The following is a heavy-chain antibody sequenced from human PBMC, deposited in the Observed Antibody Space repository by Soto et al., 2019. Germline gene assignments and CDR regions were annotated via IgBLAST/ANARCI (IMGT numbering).Heavy chain of an antibody. J-gene: IGHJ6*02. CDR1: GASVTNHIYY. CDR2: SYSSGTS. Sequence: QLQLLESGPGLVKPSEALSLTCSVSGASVTNHIYYWGWFRQPPGKGLEWIGKSYSSGTSYYSTSLESRATISVDSSKNQFSLKLNSVTAADTATYFCARGKRGSSWYRGETKYYYHGMDVWGQGTTVTVSS. CDR3: ARGKRGSSWYRGETKYYYHGMDV. D-gene: IGHD6-13*01. V-gene: IGHV4-39*02.